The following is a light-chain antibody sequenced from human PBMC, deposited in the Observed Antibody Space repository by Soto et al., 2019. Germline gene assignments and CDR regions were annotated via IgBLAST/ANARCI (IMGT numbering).Light chain of an antibody. CDR1: QSVSSSY. CDR3: QYYDSFRT. CDR2: GAS. J-gene: IGKJ1*01. V-gene: IGKV3-20*01. Sequence: EIVLTQSPGTLSLSPGERATLSCRASQSVSSSYLAWYQQKPGQAPRLLIYGASSRATGIPDRFSGSGSGADFTLTISRLEPDDFAVYFCQYYDSFRTFGQGTKVDIK.